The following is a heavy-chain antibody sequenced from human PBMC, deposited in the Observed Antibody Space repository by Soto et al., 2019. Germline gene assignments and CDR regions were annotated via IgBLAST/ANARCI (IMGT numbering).Heavy chain of an antibody. D-gene: IGHD5-18*01. CDR1: GYSVTSYW. CDR2: IYPGDSDT. Sequence: GESQKSSCKGCGYSVTSYWIGWVRQMPGKGLGWMGIIYPGDSDTRYSPSFQGQVTISADKSISTAYLQWSSLKASDTAMYYCARFTRGYSYGYPEPHYNWFDPWGQGTLVTVS. CDR3: ARFTRGYSYGYPEPHYNWFDP. J-gene: IGHJ5*02. V-gene: IGHV5-51*01.